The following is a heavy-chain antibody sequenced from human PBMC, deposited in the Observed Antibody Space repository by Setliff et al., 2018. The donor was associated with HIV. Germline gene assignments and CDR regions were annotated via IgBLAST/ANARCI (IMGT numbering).Heavy chain of an antibody. D-gene: IGHD6-6*01. V-gene: IGHV4-4*07. Sequence: PSETLSLTCTVSGDSISNYYWSWVRQSAGRGLEWIGRIDSSGTTDYKPSLKGRVAISVDTSKNQFSLKLTSVTAADTAVYYCARMKGQYSSSSGRNWFDPWGQGTLVTVSS. CDR2: IDSSGTT. J-gene: IGHJ5*02. CDR1: GDSISNYY. CDR3: ARMKGQYSSSSGRNWFDP.